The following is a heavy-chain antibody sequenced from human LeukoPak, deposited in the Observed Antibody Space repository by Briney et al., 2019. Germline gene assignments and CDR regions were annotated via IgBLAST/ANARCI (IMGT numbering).Heavy chain of an antibody. Sequence: ASVKVSCKVSGYTLTELSIHWVRQAPGKGLEWMGGFDPEAGEPIYPQKFQGRVTMTSETSTRTAYMELRSLRSDDTAVYYCARSTLGIEFDYWGQGSLVTVSS. V-gene: IGHV1-24*01. D-gene: IGHD7-27*01. J-gene: IGHJ4*02. CDR2: FDPEAGEP. CDR3: ARSTLGIEFDY. CDR1: GYTLTELS.